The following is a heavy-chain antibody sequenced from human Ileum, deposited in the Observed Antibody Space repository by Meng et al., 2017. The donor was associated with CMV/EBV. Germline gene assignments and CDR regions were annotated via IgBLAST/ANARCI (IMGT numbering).Heavy chain of an antibody. J-gene: IGHJ3*01. D-gene: IGHD5-18*01. CDR1: GFTFSNAW. V-gene: IGHV3-15*01. CDR2: IKSKTDGGTT. CDR3: TTVVQLWLHGPPHDAFDF. Sequence: GGSLRLSCAASGFTFSNAWMSWVRQAPGKGLEWVGRIKSKTDGGTTDYAAPVKGRFTISRDDSKNTLYLQMNSLKTEDTAVYYCTTVVQLWLHGPPHDAFDFWGQGTMVTVSS.